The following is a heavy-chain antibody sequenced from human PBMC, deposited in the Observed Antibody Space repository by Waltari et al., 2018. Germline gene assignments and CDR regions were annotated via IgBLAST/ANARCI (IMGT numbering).Heavy chain of an antibody. D-gene: IGHD5-18*01. V-gene: IGHV3-72*01. CDR2: SRNKANSYTT. J-gene: IGHJ4*02. Sequence: EVQLVESGGGLVQPGGSLRLSCAASGFIFSDHYMHWVRQAPGKGLEWVGRSRNKANSYTTEYAASVKGRFTISRDDSKNSLYLQMNSLKIEDTAVYYCARGDVDTAMAPFDYWGQGTLVTVSS. CDR1: GFIFSDHY. CDR3: ARGDVDTAMAPFDY.